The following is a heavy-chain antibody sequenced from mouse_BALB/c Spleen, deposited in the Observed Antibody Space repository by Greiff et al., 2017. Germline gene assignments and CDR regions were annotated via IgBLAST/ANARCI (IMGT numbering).Heavy chain of an antibody. V-gene: IGHV5-12-1*01. CDR3: ASLYYRYGYFDV. CDR2: ISSGGGST. J-gene: IGHJ1*01. CDR1: GFAFSSYD. Sequence: EVMLVESGGGLVKPGGSLKLSCAASGFAFSSYDMSWVRQTPEKRLEWVAYISSGGGSTYYPDTVKGRFTISRDNAKNTLYLQMSSLKSEDTAMYYCASLYYRYGYFDVWGAGTTVTVSS. D-gene: IGHD2-14*01.